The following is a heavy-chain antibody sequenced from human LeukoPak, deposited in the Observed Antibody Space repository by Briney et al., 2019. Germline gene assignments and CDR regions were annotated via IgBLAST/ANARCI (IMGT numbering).Heavy chain of an antibody. V-gene: IGHV4-59*12. Sequence: SETLSLTCTVSGGSISSYYWSWIRQPPGMGLEWIGYIYYSGSTNYNPSLKSRVTISVDTSKNQFSLKLSSVTAADTAVYYCARVGKEGYCSGGSCYSENYYYGMDVWGQGTTVTVSS. J-gene: IGHJ6*02. CDR1: GGSISSYY. CDR3: ARVGKEGYCSGGSCYSENYYYGMDV. D-gene: IGHD2-15*01. CDR2: IYYSGST.